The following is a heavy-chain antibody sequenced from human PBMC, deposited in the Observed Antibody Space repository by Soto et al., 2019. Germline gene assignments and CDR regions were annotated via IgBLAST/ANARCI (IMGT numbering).Heavy chain of an antibody. CDR2: INPNSGGT. D-gene: IGHD3-10*01. J-gene: IGHJ6*02. CDR3: ARDPRYSSGGMDV. V-gene: IGHV1-2*04. Sequence: ASVKVSCKASGYTFTGYYVHWVRQAPGQGLEWMGWINPNSGGTNYAQKFQGWVTMTRDTSISTAYMELSRLRSDDTAVYYCARDPRYSSGGMDVWGQGTTVTVSS. CDR1: GYTFTGYY.